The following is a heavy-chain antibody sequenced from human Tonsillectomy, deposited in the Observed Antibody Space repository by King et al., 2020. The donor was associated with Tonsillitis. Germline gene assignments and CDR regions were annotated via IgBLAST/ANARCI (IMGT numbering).Heavy chain of an antibody. D-gene: IGHD2-8*01. CDR1: GGTFYSYA. V-gene: IGHV1-69*01. CDR2: IIPIFGTA. J-gene: IGHJ5*02. Sequence: VQLVESGAEVKKPGSSVKVSCKASGGTFYSYAISWVRQAPGQGLEWMGGIIPIFGTANYAQKFQGRVTITADGSTRTAYMELSSLRSDDTAVYYCARGGMVYAMDNWLAPWGQGTLVTVSS. CDR3: ARGGMVYAMDNWLAP.